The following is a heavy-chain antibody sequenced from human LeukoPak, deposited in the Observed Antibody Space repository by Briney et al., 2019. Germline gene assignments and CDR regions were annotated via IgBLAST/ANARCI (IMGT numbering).Heavy chain of an antibody. D-gene: IGHD2-15*01. CDR1: GGTFSSYA. J-gene: IGHJ4*02. CDR3: ARAEDCSGGSCSNTFDY. V-gene: IGHV1-69*13. Sequence: SVKVSCKASGGTFSSYAISWVRQPPGQGLEWMGGIIPIFGTANYAQKFQGRVTITADESTSTAYMELSSLRSEDTAVYYCARAEDCSGGSCSNTFDYWGQGTLVTVSS. CDR2: IIPIFGTA.